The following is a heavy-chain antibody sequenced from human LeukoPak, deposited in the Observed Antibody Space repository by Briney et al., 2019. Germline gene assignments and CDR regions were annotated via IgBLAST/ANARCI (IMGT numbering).Heavy chain of an antibody. V-gene: IGHV1-69*13. Sequence: GASVKVSCKASGGTFTSYAISWVRQAPGQGLEWMGGIIPIFGTANYAQKFQGRVTITADESTSTAYMELSSLRSEDTAVYYCARGAVAGTLHFDLWGRGTLVTVS. D-gene: IGHD6-19*01. CDR2: IIPIFGTA. CDR3: ARGAVAGTLHFDL. CDR1: GGTFTSYA. J-gene: IGHJ2*01.